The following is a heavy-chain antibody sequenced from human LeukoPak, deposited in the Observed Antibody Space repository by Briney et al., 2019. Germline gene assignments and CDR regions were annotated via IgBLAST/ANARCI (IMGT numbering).Heavy chain of an antibody. D-gene: IGHD3-10*01. Sequence: PGGSLRLSCAASGFTFSSYWMSWVRQAPGKRLEWVANIKQDGSEKYYVDSVKGRFTISRDNAKNSLYLQMNSLRAEDTAVYYCARDRYYYGSGSPTELDYWGQGTLVTVSS. J-gene: IGHJ4*02. CDR1: GFTFSSYW. CDR3: ARDRYYYGSGSPTELDY. V-gene: IGHV3-7*01. CDR2: IKQDGSEK.